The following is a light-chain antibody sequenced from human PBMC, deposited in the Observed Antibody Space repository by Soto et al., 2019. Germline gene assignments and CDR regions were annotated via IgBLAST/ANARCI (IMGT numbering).Light chain of an antibody. CDR3: QQYDRSPLT. CDR1: QSVSSSY. CDR2: GAS. J-gene: IGKJ4*01. V-gene: IGKV3-20*01. Sequence: EIVLTQSPGTLSLSPGERATLSCRASQSVSSSYSAWYQQKPGQAPRLLIYGASSRATGIPDRFSGSGSGTDFTLTISRLEPEDFAVYYCQQYDRSPLTFGGGTKVEIK.